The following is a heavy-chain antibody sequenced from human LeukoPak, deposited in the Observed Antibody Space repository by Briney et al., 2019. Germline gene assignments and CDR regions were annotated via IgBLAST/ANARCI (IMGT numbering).Heavy chain of an antibody. Sequence: SVKLSCKASGGTFSSYAISWVRQAPGQGLEWMGRIIPILGIANYAQKFQGRVTITADKSTSTAYMELSSLRSEDTAVYYCASQEAYYYDSSGFDYWGQGTLVTVSS. D-gene: IGHD3-22*01. CDR3: ASQEAYYYDSSGFDY. CDR1: GGTFSSYA. CDR2: IIPILGIA. J-gene: IGHJ4*02. V-gene: IGHV1-69*04.